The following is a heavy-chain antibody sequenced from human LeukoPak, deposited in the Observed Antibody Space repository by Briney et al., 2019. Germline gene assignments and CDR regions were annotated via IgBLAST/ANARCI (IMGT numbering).Heavy chain of an antibody. V-gene: IGHV1-18*01. CDR3: ARVYSSSWSYFDY. D-gene: IGHD6-13*01. CDR1: GYTFTSYG. Sequence: ASVKVSCKASGYTFTSYGISWVRQAPGQGLEWMGWISAYNGNTNYAQKLQGRVTMTTDTSTSTAYTELRSLRSDDTAVYYCARVYSSSWSYFDYWGQGTLVTVSS. CDR2: ISAYNGNT. J-gene: IGHJ4*02.